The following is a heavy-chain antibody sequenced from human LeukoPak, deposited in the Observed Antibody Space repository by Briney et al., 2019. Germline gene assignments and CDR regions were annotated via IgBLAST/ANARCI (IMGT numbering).Heavy chain of an antibody. CDR1: VYTFTSYY. J-gene: IGHJ6*02. Sequence: ASVTVSCKASVYTFTSYYIHWVRQAPGQGLEWMGIINSSGGSTTYAQKFQGRVTMTRDTSTSRVYMELSSLRSEDTAVYYCARGLGHMVAKTHDFYYYGMDVWGQGTTVTVSS. CDR2: INSSGGST. V-gene: IGHV1-46*01. D-gene: IGHD2-21*01. CDR3: ARGLGHMVAKTHDFYYYGMDV.